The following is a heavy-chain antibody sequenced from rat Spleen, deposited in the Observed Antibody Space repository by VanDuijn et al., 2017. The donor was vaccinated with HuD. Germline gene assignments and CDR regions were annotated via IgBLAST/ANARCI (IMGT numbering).Heavy chain of an antibody. V-gene: IGHV2-43*01. J-gene: IGHJ2*01. D-gene: IGHD5-1*01. Sequence: QVQLKESGPGLVQPSQTLSLTCTVSGFSLTSYHVSWVRQPPGKGLEWMGAIWSGGRSDYNSALKSRLSISRDTSKSQVFLKMNSLQTEDTAMYFCASLTGPFDYWGQGVMVTVSS. CDR1: GFSLTSYH. CDR2: IWSGGRS. CDR3: ASLTGPFDY.